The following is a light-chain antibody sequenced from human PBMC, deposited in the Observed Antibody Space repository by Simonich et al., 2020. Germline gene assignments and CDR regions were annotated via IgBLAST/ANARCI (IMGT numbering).Light chain of an antibody. CDR3: QQYNNWPPT. J-gene: IGKJ4*01. Sequence: EIVMTQSPATLSVSPGERATLSCRASQSVSSNLAWYQQKPGQAPRRLSYGASTRATGIPARFSGSGSGTEFTLTISSLQSEDFAVYYCQQYNNWPPTFGGGTKVEIK. V-gene: IGKV3-15*01. CDR1: QSVSSN. CDR2: GAS.